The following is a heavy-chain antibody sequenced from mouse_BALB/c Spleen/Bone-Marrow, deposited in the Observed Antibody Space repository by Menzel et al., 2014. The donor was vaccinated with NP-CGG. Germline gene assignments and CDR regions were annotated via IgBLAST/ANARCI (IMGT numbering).Heavy chain of an antibody. J-gene: IGHJ4*01. CDR3: VRSEGEYALDY. CDR1: GFTFSNYA. V-gene: IGHV5-9-1*01. CDR2: ISDAGRYI. Sequence: DVMLVESGGGLVKLGGSLKLSCAVSGFTFSNYAMSWVRQTPEKRLEWVATISDAGRYIYYSDSAKGRFTISRDNARNTLYLQMSSLRSEDTAFYYCVRSEGEYALDYWGQRNSVTVSS.